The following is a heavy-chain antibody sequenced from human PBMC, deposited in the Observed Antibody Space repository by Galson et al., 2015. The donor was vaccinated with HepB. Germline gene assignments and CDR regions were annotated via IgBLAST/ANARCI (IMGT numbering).Heavy chain of an antibody. CDR1: GFTFGDYA. CDR3: TRDWLDFWSWFSDMGV. Sequence: SLRLSCAASGFTFGDYAMSWFRQAPGKGLEWVGFIRSKAYGGTTEYAASVKGRFTISRDDSKSIAYLQMNSLKTEDTAVYYCTRDWLDFWSWFSDMGVWGQGTTVTVSS. J-gene: IGHJ6*02. V-gene: IGHV3-49*03. D-gene: IGHD3-3*01. CDR2: IRSKAYGGTT.